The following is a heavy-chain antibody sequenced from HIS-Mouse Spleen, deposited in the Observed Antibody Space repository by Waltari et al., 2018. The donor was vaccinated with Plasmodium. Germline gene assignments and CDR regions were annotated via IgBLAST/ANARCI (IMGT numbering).Heavy chain of an antibody. D-gene: IGHD7-27*01. V-gene: IGHV4-31*03. CDR3: ARDVANWGFGWFDP. CDR2: IYYRGST. J-gene: IGHJ5*02. CDR1: GGSISSGGYY. Sequence: QVQLQESGPGLVKPSQTLSLTCTVSGGSISSGGYYWGWIRQHPGKGLEWIGYIYYRGSTYYNPSLKSRVTISVDTSKNQFSLKLSSVTAADTAVYYCARDVANWGFGWFDPWGQGTLVTVSS.